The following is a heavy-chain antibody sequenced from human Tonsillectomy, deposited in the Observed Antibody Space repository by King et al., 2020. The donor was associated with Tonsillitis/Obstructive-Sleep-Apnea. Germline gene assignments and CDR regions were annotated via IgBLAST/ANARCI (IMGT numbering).Heavy chain of an antibody. D-gene: IGHD2-15*01. CDR2: IYYSGST. CDR3: ASLIANDAFDI. Sequence: VQLQESGPTLVKPSQTLSLTCTVSGGSISSGGSYWRWIRQHPGKGLEWIGYIYYSGSTYYNPSLKSRVTLSVDTSKNQFSLRLSSLTAADTAVYYCASLIANDAFDIWGQGTMVTVSS. V-gene: IGHV4-31*03. CDR1: GGSISSGGSY. J-gene: IGHJ3*02.